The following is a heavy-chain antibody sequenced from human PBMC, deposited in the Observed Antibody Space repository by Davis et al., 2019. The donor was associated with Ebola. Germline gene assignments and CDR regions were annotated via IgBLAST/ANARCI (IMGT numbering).Heavy chain of an antibody. CDR2: INPNGGST. CDR1: GYTFINYY. Sequence: AASVKVSCKASGYTFINYYMHWVRQAPGQGLEWMGIINPNGGSTTYAQHFQGRVTMTRDTSTNTVYMELSSLRSEDTAVYFCARTSIVGTTTTASDIWGQGTLVTVSS. V-gene: IGHV1-46*01. J-gene: IGHJ3*02. D-gene: IGHD1-26*01. CDR3: ARTSIVGTTTTASDI.